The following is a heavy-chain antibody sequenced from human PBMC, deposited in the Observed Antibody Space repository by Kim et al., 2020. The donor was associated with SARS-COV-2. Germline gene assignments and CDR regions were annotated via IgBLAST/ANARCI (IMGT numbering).Heavy chain of an antibody. Sequence: GGSLRLSCAASGFTFSSYGMHWVRQAPGKGLEWVAVIWYDGSNKYYADSVKGRFTISRDNSKNTLYLQMNSLRAEDTAVYYCARMSPDCTNGVCYSYDAFDIWGQGTMVTVSS. V-gene: IGHV3-33*01. J-gene: IGHJ3*02. D-gene: IGHD2-8*01. CDR2: IWYDGSNK. CDR3: ARMSPDCTNGVCYSYDAFDI. CDR1: GFTFSSYG.